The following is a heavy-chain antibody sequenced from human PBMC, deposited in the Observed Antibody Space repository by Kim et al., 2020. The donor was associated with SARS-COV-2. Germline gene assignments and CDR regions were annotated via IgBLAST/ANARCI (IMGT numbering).Heavy chain of an antibody. V-gene: IGHV1-69*13. J-gene: IGHJ4*02. D-gene: IGHD1-26*01. CDR1: GGTFSSYA. Sequence: SVKVSCKASGGTFSSYAISWVRQAPGQGLEWMGGIIPIFGTANYAQKFQGRVTITADESTSTAYMELSSLRSEDTAVYYCARDAVSGSYSYYFDYWGQGTLVTVSS. CDR3: ARDAVSGSYSYYFDY. CDR2: IIPIFGTA.